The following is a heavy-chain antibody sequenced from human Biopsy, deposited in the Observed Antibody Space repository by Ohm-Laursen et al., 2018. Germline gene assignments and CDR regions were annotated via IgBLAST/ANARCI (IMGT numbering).Heavy chain of an antibody. CDR2: INHSGRT. J-gene: IGHJ6*02. D-gene: IGHD3-22*01. V-gene: IGHV4-34*01. Sequence: SETLSLTCAVYGESFNDYYWSWIRQTPGKGLEWIGEINHSGRTNYNPSLKSRVTISVDTSKNQFSLKVRSVTAADTAVYYCVRGVDYYDPYHYYALDVWGQGTTVTVSS. CDR3: VRGVDYYDPYHYYALDV. CDR1: GESFNDYY.